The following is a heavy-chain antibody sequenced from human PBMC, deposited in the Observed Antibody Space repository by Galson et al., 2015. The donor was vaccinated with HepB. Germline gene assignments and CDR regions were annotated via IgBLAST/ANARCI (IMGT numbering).Heavy chain of an antibody. CDR3: ARDKDPSRNWVDGLIYYGLAV. V-gene: IGHV3-30*04. D-gene: IGHD7-27*01. J-gene: IGHJ6*02. CDR2: ISYDGSNK. CDR1: GFTFSSYA. Sequence: SLRLSCAASGFTFSSYALHWVRQAPGKGLEWVAVISYDGSNKNYADSVKGRFTISRDESRNTLHLQMNSLRAEDTAIYCCARDKDPSRNWVDGLIYYGLAVWGQGTTVTVSS.